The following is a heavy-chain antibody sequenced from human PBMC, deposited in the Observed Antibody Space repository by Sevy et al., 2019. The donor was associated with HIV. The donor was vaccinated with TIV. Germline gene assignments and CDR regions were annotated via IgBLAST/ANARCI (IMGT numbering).Heavy chain of an antibody. CDR3: ARDDDLYGSGSFDY. Sequence: GGSLRLSCAASGFTFSSYWMSWVRQAPGKGLEWVVNIKQDGSEKYYVDSVKGRFTISRDNAKNSLYLQMNSLRAEDTAVYYCARDDDLYGSGSFDYWGQGTLVTVSS. D-gene: IGHD3-10*01. J-gene: IGHJ4*02. CDR2: IKQDGSEK. CDR1: GFTFSSYW. V-gene: IGHV3-7*01.